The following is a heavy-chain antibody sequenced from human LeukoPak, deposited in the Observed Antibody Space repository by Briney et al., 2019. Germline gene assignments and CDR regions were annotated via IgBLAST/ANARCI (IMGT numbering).Heavy chain of an antibody. CDR1: GYTFTSYY. V-gene: IGHV1-46*01. D-gene: IGHD3-3*01. J-gene: IGHJ4*02. CDR3: ARGLLEWLLLPHYYIDY. CDR2: INPSGGST. Sequence: ASVKVSCKASGYTFTSYYMHWVRQAPGQGLEWMGIINPSGGSTSYAQKFQGRVTMTRDTSTSTVYMELSSLRSEDTAVYYCARGLLEWLLLPHYYIDYWGQGTLVTVSS.